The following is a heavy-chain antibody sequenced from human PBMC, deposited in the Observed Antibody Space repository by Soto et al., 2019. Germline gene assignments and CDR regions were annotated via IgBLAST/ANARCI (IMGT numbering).Heavy chain of an antibody. CDR3: ARGVRAGGDY. Sequence: QVQLVQSGAEVREPGASVKVSCKASGYSFTSLDINWVRQTAGQGLEWMGWMQPSTGRTGYAQKFQARVTMTRDTSINPAYMELTTLTSDDTAFYYCARGVRAGGDYWGQGTLVTVSS. V-gene: IGHV1-8*01. CDR2: MQPSTGRT. J-gene: IGHJ4*02. D-gene: IGHD1-26*01. CDR1: GYSFTSLD.